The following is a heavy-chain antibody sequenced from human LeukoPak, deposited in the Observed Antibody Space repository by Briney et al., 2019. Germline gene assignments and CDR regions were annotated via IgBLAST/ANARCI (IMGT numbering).Heavy chain of an antibody. V-gene: IGHV4-30-2*01. J-gene: IGHJ1*01. D-gene: IGHD2-15*01. CDR1: GGSISSGGYS. Sequence: SETLSLTCAVSGGSISSGGYSWSWIRQPPGKGLEWIGYIYDSGPTYYNPSLKSRVTISADRSKNQFSLKLSSVTAADTAVYYCARNSDSSGPPAEYFPHWGQGTLVTVSS. CDR2: IYDSGPT. CDR3: ARNSDSSGPPAEYFPH.